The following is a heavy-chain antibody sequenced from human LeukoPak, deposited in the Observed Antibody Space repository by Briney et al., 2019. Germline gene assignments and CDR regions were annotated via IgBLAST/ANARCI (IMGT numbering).Heavy chain of an antibody. J-gene: IGHJ4*02. CDR1: GGSISSYY. CDR2: IYYSGST. Sequence: PSETLSLTCTVSGGSISSYYWSWIRQPPGKGLEWIGSIYYSGSTNYNPSLKSRVTISVDTSKNQFSLKLTSVTAADTAVYYCARGSVPYSSGWYHFDYWGQGTLVTVSS. CDR3: ARGSVPYSSGWYHFDY. V-gene: IGHV4-59*01. D-gene: IGHD6-13*01.